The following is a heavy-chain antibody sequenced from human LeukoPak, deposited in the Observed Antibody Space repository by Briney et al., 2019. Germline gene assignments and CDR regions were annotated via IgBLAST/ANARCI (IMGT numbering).Heavy chain of an antibody. CDR1: GFTFSSYA. J-gene: IGHJ6*02. D-gene: IGHD6-13*01. CDR2: ISYDGSNK. Sequence: GRSLRLSCAASGFTFSSYAMHWVRQAPGKGLEWVAVISYDGSNKYYADSVKGRFTISRDNSKNTLYLQVNSLRAEDTAVYYCARVRQQLVTYYYYYYGMDVWGQGTTVTVSS. CDR3: ARVRQQLVTYYYYYYGMDV. V-gene: IGHV3-30-3*01.